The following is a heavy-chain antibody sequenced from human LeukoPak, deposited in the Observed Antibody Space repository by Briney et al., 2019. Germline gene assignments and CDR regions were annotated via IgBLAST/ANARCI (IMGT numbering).Heavy chain of an antibody. D-gene: IGHD3-16*01. CDR3: ARTGKGLSWGN. CDR1: GGTFSSYT. J-gene: IGHJ4*02. V-gene: IGHV1-69*02. CDR2: IIPILGIA. Sequence: SVKVSCKASGGTFSSYTISWVRQAPGQGLEWMGRIIPILGIANYTQKFQGRVTITADKSTSTAYMELSSLRSEDTAVYYCARTGKGLSWGNWGQGTLVTVSS.